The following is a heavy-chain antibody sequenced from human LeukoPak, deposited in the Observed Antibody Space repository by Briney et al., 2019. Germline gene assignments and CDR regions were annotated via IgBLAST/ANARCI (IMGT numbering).Heavy chain of an antibody. J-gene: IGHJ4*02. CDR1: GGSISSGGYS. D-gene: IGHD4-17*01. CDR3: ARADDYGDFRFDY. Sequence: SETLSLTCAVSGGSISSGGYSWSWIRQPPGKGLEWIGYIYHSGSTYYNPSLKSRVTISVDRSKNQFSLKLSSVTAADTAVYYCARADDYGDFRFDYWGQGTLVTVSS. V-gene: IGHV4-30-2*02. CDR2: IYHSGST.